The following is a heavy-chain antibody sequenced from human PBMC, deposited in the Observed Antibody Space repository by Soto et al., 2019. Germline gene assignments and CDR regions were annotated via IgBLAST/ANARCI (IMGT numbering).Heavy chain of an antibody. CDR2: ISSSSSYI. V-gene: IGHV3-21*01. D-gene: IGHD6-25*01. Sequence: EVQLVESGGGLVKPGGSLRLSCAASGFTFSSYSMNWVRQAPGKGLEWVSSISSSSSYIYYAASVKGRFTISRDNAKNSLYLQMNSLRAEDTAVYYCARDRGDIKSHLWGQGTLVTVSS. CDR1: GFTFSSYS. J-gene: IGHJ4*02. CDR3: ARDRGDIKSHL.